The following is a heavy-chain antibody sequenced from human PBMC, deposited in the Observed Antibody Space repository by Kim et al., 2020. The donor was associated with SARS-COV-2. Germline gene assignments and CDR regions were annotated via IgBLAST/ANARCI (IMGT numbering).Heavy chain of an antibody. CDR1: GFTFSSYG. V-gene: IGHV3-30*18. D-gene: IGHD3-10*01. CDR2: ISYDGSNK. Sequence: GGSLRLSCAASGFTFSSYGMHWVRQAPGKGLEWVAVISYDGSNKYYADSVKGRFTISRDNSKNTLYLQMNSLRAEDTAVYYCAKDGALYGSGSYYNYLD. CDR3: AKDGALYGSGSYYNYLD. J-gene: IGHJ4*01.